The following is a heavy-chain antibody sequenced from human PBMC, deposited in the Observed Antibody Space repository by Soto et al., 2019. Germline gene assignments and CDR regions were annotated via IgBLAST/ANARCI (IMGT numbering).Heavy chain of an antibody. J-gene: IGHJ4*02. CDR2: MNPNSGNT. V-gene: IGHV1-8*01. CDR1: GYTFTSYD. D-gene: IGHD5-18*01. CDR3: AREGGYSYGFDY. Sequence: QVQLVQSGAEVKKPGASVKVSCKASGYTFTSYDINWVRQATGQGLEWMGWMNPNSGNTGYAQKFQGRVTRSKNTSISTAYMELSSLRSEDTAVYYCAREGGYSYGFDYWGQGTLVTVSS.